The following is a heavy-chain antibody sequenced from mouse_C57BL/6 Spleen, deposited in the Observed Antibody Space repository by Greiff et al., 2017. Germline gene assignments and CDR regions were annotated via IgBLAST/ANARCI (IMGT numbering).Heavy chain of an antibody. V-gene: IGHV6-3*01. CDR2: IRSKSDSYAT. J-gene: IGHJ4*01. CDR1: GFTFSNYW. Sequence: EVKLMESGGGLVQPGGSMKLSCVASGFTFSNYWMNWVRQSPEKGLEWVAQIRSKSDSYATNYEESVKGRFTISRDYSKRSVSLQMNNLRAEDTGIYYCTPYYYGSPMDYWGHGTSVTVSS. CDR3: TPYYYGSPMDY. D-gene: IGHD1-1*01.